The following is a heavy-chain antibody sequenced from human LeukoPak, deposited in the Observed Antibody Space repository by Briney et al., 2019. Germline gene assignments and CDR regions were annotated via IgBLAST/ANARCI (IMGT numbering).Heavy chain of an antibody. J-gene: IGHJ4*02. CDR3: ARDRGYSSFDY. V-gene: IGHV3-7*01. CDR2: INPDGSEK. D-gene: IGHD6-19*01. Sequence: GGSLRLACGASGFTFRTSWMNWVRQAPGKGLEWVASINPDGSEKYSVDSVKGRFTICRDNAKNSLYLQMNSLRAEDTAVYYCARDRGYSSFDYWGQGTLVTVSS. CDR1: GFTFRTSW.